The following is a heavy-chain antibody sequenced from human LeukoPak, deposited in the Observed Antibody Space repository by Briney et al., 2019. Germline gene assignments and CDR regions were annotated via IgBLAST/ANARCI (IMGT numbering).Heavy chain of an antibody. D-gene: IGHD2-21*01. CDR1: GFTFSIYS. J-gene: IGHJ3*02. CDR2: ISGGSNNI. Sequence: GGSLRLSCAASGFTFSIYSMNWVRQAPGKGRWWVSYISGGSNNIDYADSVKGRFTISRENAKNSLYLQMNSLRDEDTAVYYCARDSDYAFDIWGQGTVVTVSS. CDR3: ARDSDYAFDI. V-gene: IGHV3-48*02.